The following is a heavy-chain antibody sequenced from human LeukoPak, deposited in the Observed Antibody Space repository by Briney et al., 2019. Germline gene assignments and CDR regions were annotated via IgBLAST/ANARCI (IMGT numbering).Heavy chain of an antibody. Sequence: ASVKVSCKASGYTFTSFHMHWVRQAPGQGLEWMGIINPSGGSTSYAQKFQGRVTMTRDTSTRVYMELSSLRSEDTAVYYCAADPSYYDNSGSYYPEYFQHWGQGTLVTVSS. D-gene: IGHD3-22*01. J-gene: IGHJ1*01. V-gene: IGHV1-46*01. CDR2: INPSGGST. CDR3: AADPSYYDNSGSYYPEYFQH. CDR1: GYTFTSFH.